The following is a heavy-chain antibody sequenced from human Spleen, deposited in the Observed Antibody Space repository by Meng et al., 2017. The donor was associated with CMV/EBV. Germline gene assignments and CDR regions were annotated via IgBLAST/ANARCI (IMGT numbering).Heavy chain of an antibody. D-gene: IGHD6-6*01. Sequence: SGPTLVKPTPTLTLTCTLSGLSLSTRGVGVSWIRQPPGKALEWLALIYWSDDRRYSPSLKSRLTITKDTSKNQVVLTMTNMDPVDTATYYCAHEHSSSSMLGFDYWGQGTLVTVSS. CDR2: IYWSDDR. V-gene: IGHV2-5*01. J-gene: IGHJ4*02. CDR1: GLSLSTRGVG. CDR3: AHEHSSSSMLGFDY.